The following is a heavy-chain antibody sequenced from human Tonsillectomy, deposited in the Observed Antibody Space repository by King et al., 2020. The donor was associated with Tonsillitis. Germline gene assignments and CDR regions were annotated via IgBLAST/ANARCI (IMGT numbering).Heavy chain of an antibody. CDR3: ASLIYDSSGYWNPGDY. V-gene: IGHV4-4*07. J-gene: IGHJ4*02. CDR1: GGSISMFY. CDR2: IYSSGNT. Sequence: VQLQESGPGLVKPSETLSLTCTVSGGSISMFYWSWILQPAGKGLEWIGRIYSSGNTNYNPSLRSRVTMSVDTSKNQFSLKLSSVTAEDTAVYYCASLIYDSSGYWNPGDYWGQGTLVTVSS. D-gene: IGHD3-22*01.